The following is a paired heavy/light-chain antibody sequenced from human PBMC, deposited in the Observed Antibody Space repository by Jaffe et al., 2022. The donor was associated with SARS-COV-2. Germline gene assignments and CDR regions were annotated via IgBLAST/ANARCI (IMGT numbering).Heavy chain of an antibody. Sequence: EVQLVESGGGLVQPGGSLRLSCVASGFTFSNYVMSWVRQAPGKGLEWVSSIIGRGDGAYYAGSVKGRFTISRDNSKNTVYLQMNSQRVEDTAVYYCAKDRLYSGTPRDALDIWGQGTMVIVSS. CDR1: GFTFSNYV. D-gene: IGHD1-26*01. CDR2: IIGRGDGA. CDR3: AKDRLYSGTPRDALDI. V-gene: IGHV3-23*04. J-gene: IGHJ3*02.
Light chain of an antibody. CDR3: STWDASLNGLV. Sequence: QSVLTQPPSVSGTPGQRITISCSGGSSNIGSNTVNWYQQFPGTAPKVLIYSTDQRPSGVPDRFSGSKSGTSASLAISGLQSDDEADYYCSTWDASLNGLVFGGGTKLTVL. V-gene: IGLV1-44*01. CDR1: SSNIGSNT. CDR2: STD. J-gene: IGLJ3*02.